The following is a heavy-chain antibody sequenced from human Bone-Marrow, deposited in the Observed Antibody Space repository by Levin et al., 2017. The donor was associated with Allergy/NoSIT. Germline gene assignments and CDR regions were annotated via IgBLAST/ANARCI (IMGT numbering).Heavy chain of an antibody. Sequence: GGSLRLSCAASGFTFSSYGMHWVRQAPGKGLEWVAVIWYDGSNKYYADSVKGRFTISRDNSKNTLYLQMNSLRAEDTAVYYCARDRSTGVYYFDYWGQGTLVTVSS. J-gene: IGHJ4*02. D-gene: IGHD4-23*01. V-gene: IGHV3-33*01. CDR2: IWYDGSNK. CDR3: ARDRSTGVYYFDY. CDR1: GFTFSSYG.